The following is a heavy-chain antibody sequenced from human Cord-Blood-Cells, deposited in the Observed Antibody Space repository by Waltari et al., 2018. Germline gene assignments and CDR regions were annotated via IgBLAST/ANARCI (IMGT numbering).Heavy chain of an antibody. V-gene: IGHV1-46*01. Sequence: QVQLVQSGAEVKKPGASVKVSCKASGYTFTSYYMHWVRQAPGQGLEWMGIINPRGGSTSYAQKFQGRVTMTRETSTSTVYMELSSLRSEDTAVYYCARALNWNDADYWGQGTLVTVSS. CDR1: GYTFTSYY. CDR3: ARALNWNDADY. J-gene: IGHJ4*02. D-gene: IGHD1-1*01. CDR2: INPRGGST.